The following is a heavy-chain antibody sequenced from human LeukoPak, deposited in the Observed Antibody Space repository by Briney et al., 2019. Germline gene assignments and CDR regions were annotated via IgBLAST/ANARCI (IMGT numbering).Heavy chain of an antibody. J-gene: IGHJ5*02. Sequence: GGSLRLSCAASGFTFSSFGMNWVRQAPGKGLEWVSLISWDGGSTYYADSVKGRFTISRDNSKNSLYLQMNSLRTEDTALYYCALGLIPGYSSSWLDLWGQGTLVTVSS. V-gene: IGHV3-43*01. CDR3: ALGLIPGYSSSWLDL. D-gene: IGHD6-13*01. CDR2: ISWDGGST. CDR1: GFTFSSFG.